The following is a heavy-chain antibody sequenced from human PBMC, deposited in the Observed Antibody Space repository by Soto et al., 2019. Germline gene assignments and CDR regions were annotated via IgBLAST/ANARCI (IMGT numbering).Heavy chain of an antibody. J-gene: IGHJ6*02. CDR3: ARGDREDILVVVGARPGEYGIDI. CDR1: GFTFRNHA. V-gene: IGHV3-30-3*01. CDR2: IAYDGSTA. D-gene: IGHD2-15*01. Sequence: QVQLVESGGGVVQPGGSLRLSCAASGFTFRNHAMHWVRQAPGKGLECLAVIAYDGSTAFYRDCVKGRCTISRDNSKNTLDLHMISLRSEDTGVYYCARGDREDILVVVGARPGEYGIDIWGQGTTVTVSS.